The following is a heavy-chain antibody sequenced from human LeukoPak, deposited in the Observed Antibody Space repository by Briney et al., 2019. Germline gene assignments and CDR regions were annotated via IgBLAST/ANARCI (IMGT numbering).Heavy chain of an antibody. CDR1: GYSFTSYW. J-gene: IGHJ4*02. D-gene: IGHD2-2*01. CDR3: ASGLGYCSSPSCRMFDS. CDR2: IDPSDSCT. V-gene: IGHV5-10-1*01. Sequence: GESLKIFCKGSGYSFTSYWISWVRQMPGKGLEWMGRIDPSDSCTNYNPSFQGHVTITADKSISTAYLQWSSLKASDTAMYDCASGLGYCSSPSCRMFDSWGQGTLVTVSS.